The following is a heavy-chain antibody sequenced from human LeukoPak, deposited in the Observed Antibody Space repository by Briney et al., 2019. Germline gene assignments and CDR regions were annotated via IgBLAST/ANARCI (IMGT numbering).Heavy chain of an antibody. J-gene: IGHJ3*02. V-gene: IGHV3-11*01. CDR3: ARWAVTPKKAFDI. Sequence: GGSLRLSCAASGFTFSDYYMNWIRQAPGKGLEWVSYIGTSGSTIFYADSVEGRFTISRDNAKNSLYLQMNSLRAEDTAVYYCARWAVTPKKAFDIWGQGTMVSVSS. CDR2: IGTSGSTI. CDR1: GFTFSDYY. D-gene: IGHD2-21*02.